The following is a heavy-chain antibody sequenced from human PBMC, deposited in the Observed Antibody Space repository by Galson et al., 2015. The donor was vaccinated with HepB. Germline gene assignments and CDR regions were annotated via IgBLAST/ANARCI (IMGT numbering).Heavy chain of an antibody. Sequence: SLRLSCAATGFAFSSSSMNWVRQAPGKGLDWVASISESGASIYYAGSLKGRFTISRDNAKNSLHLEMNSLSAEDTAVYYCARHGGGWIGGYNFDYWGRGTLVTVSS. CDR3: ARHGGGWIGGYNFDY. CDR1: GFAFSSSS. D-gene: IGHD3-10*01. CDR2: ISESGASI. J-gene: IGHJ4*02. V-gene: IGHV3-21*01.